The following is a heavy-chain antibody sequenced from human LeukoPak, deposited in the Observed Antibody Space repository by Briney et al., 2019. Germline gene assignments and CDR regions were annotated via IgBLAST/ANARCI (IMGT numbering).Heavy chain of an antibody. CDR1: GSSFSSYA. CDR2: IDAGGGDT. CDR3: GRPTKYWLVRGNGVDV. J-gene: IGHJ6*02. D-gene: IGHD6-19*01. V-gene: IGHV3-23*01. Sequence: GGSLRLSCAASGSSFSSYAMTWVRQAPGKGLEWVSSIDAGGGDTYHSDSVKGRFTISRDNSMNALYLQMNSLRADDTAVYYCGRPTKYWLVRGNGVDVWGRGTTVTVSS.